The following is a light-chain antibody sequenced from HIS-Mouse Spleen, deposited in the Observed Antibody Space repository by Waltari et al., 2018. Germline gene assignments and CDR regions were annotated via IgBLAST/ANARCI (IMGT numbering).Light chain of an antibody. Sequence: SSELTQDPAVSVALGQTVRITCQGDSLRSYYASRYQQKPGQAPVLVIYVKNNRPSRIPDRFSGSSSGNTASLTITGAQAEDEADYYCNSRDSSGNHVVFGGGTKLTVL. V-gene: IGLV3-19*01. CDR2: VKN. J-gene: IGLJ2*01. CDR3: NSRDSSGNHVV. CDR1: SLRSYY.